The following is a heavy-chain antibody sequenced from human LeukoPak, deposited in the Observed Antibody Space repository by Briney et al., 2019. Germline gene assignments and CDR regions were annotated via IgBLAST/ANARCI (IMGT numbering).Heavy chain of an antibody. Sequence: SVKVSCKASGGTFSSYAISWVRQAPGQGLEWMGGIIPIFGTANYAQKFQGRVTITADESTSTAYMELSSLRSEDTAVYYCARVSGIAAAGKLLFYYYYYGMDVWGQGTTVTVSS. J-gene: IGHJ6*02. V-gene: IGHV1-69*13. CDR3: ARVSGIAAAGKLLFYYYYYGMDV. D-gene: IGHD6-13*01. CDR1: GGTFSSYA. CDR2: IIPIFGTA.